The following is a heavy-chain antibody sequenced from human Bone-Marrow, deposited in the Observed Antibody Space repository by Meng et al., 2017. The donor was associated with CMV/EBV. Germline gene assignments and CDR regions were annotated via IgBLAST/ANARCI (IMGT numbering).Heavy chain of an antibody. J-gene: IGHJ4*02. CDR2: IRYDGSNK. V-gene: IGHV3-30*02. CDR1: GFTFSSYW. CDR3: AKDRIFGEVGYFDY. Sequence: GGSLRLSCAASGFTFSSYWMSWVRQAPGKGLEWVAFIRYDGSNKYYADSVKGRFTISRDNSKNTLYLQMNSLRAEDTAVYYCAKDRIFGEVGYFDYWGQGTLVTGSS. D-gene: IGHD3-3*02.